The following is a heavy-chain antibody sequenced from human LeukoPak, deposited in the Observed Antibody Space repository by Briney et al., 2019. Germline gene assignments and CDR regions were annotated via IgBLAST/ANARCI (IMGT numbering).Heavy chain of an antibody. Sequence: SETLSLTCAVYGGSFSGYYWSWIRQPPGKGLEWIGEINHGGSTNYNPSLKSRVTISVDTSKNQFSLKLSSVTAADTAVYYCASNRGYSYGYYYYYMDVWGKGTTVTVSS. D-gene: IGHD5-18*01. CDR3: ASNRGYSYGYYYYYMDV. CDR2: INHGGST. J-gene: IGHJ6*03. V-gene: IGHV4-34*01. CDR1: GGSFSGYY.